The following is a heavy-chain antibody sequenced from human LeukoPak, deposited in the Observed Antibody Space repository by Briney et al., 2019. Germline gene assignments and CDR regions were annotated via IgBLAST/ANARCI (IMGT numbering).Heavy chain of an antibody. J-gene: IGHJ4*02. CDR1: GGSFSGYY. CDR3: ARAFSSWSNTAIDY. Sequence: PSETLSLTCAVYGGSFSGYYWSWIRQPPGKGLEWIGEINHSGSTNYNPPLKSRVTISVDTSKNQFSLKLSSVTAADTAVYYCARAFSSWSNTAIDYWGQGTLVTVSS. CDR2: INHSGST. V-gene: IGHV4-34*01. D-gene: IGHD6-13*01.